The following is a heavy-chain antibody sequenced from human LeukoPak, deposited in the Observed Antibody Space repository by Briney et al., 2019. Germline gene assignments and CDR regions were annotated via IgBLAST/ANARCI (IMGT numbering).Heavy chain of an antibody. CDR1: GFNFKDYD. V-gene: IGHV4-39*07. D-gene: IGHD3-22*01. Sequence: GSLRLSCTASGFNFKDYDMNWVRQAPGKGLEWIGSIYYSGTTYYNPSLKSRVTISVDTSRNQFSLKLNSVTAADTAVYYCAKSNGYGLIDIWGQGTMVTVSS. CDR2: IYYSGTT. CDR3: AKSNGYGLIDI. J-gene: IGHJ3*02.